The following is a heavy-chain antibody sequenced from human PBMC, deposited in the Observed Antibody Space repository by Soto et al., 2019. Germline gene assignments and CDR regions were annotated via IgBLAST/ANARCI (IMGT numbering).Heavy chain of an antibody. CDR2: INAGNGNT. Sequence: ASVKVSCKASGYTFANYGIHWVRQAPGQRLEWMGWINAGNGNTKYSQKCQGRVTITRDTSESTAYMELGSLRSEDTAVYYCASEIIAAAGRVYWGQGTLVTVAS. V-gene: IGHV1-3*01. CDR1: GYTFANYG. CDR3: ASEIIAAAGRVY. J-gene: IGHJ4*02. D-gene: IGHD6-13*01.